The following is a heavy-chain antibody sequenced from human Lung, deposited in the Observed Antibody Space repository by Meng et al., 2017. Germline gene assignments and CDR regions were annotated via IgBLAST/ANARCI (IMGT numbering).Heavy chain of an antibody. CDR1: GYTFTGYY. J-gene: IGHJ4*02. CDR2: INPNSGGT. D-gene: IGHD2-21*02. Sequence: QVQRVQAGAEGKKRGATVKDACKASGYTFTGYYMHWVRQAPGQGLEWMGRINPNSGGTNYAQKFQGRVTMTRDTSISTAYMELSRLRSDDTAVYYCASYCGGDCYSSIHYWGQGTLVTVSS. CDR3: ASYCGGDCYSSIHY. V-gene: IGHV1-2*06.